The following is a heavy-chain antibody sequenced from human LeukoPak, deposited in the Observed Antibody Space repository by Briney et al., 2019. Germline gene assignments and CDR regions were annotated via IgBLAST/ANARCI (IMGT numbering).Heavy chain of an antibody. D-gene: IGHD3-3*01. V-gene: IGHV3-30*18. CDR1: GFTFSSYG. J-gene: IGHJ6*02. CDR2: ISYDGSNK. CDR3: AKDRGLYDYYYYYGMDV. Sequence: GGSLRPSCAASGFTFSSYGMHWVRQAPGKGLEWVAVISYDGSNKYYADSVKGRFTISRDNSKNTLYLQMNSLRAEDTAVYYCAKDRGLYDYYYYYGMDVWGQGTTVTVSS.